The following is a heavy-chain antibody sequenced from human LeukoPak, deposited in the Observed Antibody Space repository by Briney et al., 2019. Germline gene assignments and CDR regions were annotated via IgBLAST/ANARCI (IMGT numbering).Heavy chain of an antibody. CDR3: ARTIGYCSSTSCLNWFDP. V-gene: IGHV1-18*01. J-gene: IGHJ5*02. CDR2: ISAYNGNT. CDR1: GYTFTSYG. Sequence: ASVKVSCKASGYTFTSYGISWVRQAPGQGLEWMGWISAYNGNTNYAQKLQGRVTMTTDTSTSTAYMELSSLRSEDTAVYYCARTIGYCSSTSCLNWFDPWGQGTLVTVSS. D-gene: IGHD2-2*01.